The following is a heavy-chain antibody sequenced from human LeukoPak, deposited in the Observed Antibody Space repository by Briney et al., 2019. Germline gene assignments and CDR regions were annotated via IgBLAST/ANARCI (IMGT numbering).Heavy chain of an antibody. J-gene: IGHJ6*03. D-gene: IGHD5-18*01. CDR3: ARVGYSYSINDWSRTGLGAYATKYYYYMDV. V-gene: IGHV4-34*01. Sequence: SETLSLTCAVSGGPFSGYFWSWIRQSSGKGLEWIGEIHNSGTTNYNPSLNSRVTISEDTSKNQFYLNLSSMTAADTAVYYCARVGYSYSINDWSRTGLGAYATKYYYYMDVWGKGTTVTVSS. CDR2: IHNSGTT. CDR1: GGPFSGYF.